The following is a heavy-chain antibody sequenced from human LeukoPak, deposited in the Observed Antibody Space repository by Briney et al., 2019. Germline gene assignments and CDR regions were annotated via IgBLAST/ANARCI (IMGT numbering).Heavy chain of an antibody. Sequence: SETLSLTCTVSGGSVTRGAYSWTWIRQPVGKGLDWIGRIYTSGDTKYNPSLTSRVTTSVGASNNQFSLKLTSVTAADTAVYYCARNGPTAAGAFDIWGQGTMVTASS. CDR3: ARNGPTAAGAFDI. V-gene: IGHV4-61*02. J-gene: IGHJ3*02. CDR2: IYTSGDT. D-gene: IGHD6-13*01. CDR1: GGSVTRGAYS.